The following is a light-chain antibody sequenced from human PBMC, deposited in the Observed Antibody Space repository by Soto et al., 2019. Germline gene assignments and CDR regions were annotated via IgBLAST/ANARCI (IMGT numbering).Light chain of an antibody. V-gene: IGLV1-40*01. J-gene: IGLJ2*01. CDR3: QSYESASEV. CDR1: SSNIGAGYA. Sequence: QSVLTQPPSVSGAPGQTVTISCSGSSSNIGAGYAVQWYQQYPGTAPKLLIYANRNRPSGVPERFSGSKSGTSASLAISGLQVGDEADYYCQSYESASEVFGGGTKLTVL. CDR2: ANR.